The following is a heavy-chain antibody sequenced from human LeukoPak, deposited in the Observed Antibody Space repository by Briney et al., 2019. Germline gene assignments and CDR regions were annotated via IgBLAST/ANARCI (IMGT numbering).Heavy chain of an antibody. V-gene: IGHV1-69*06. J-gene: IGHJ4*02. Sequence: SVKVSCKASGGTSSSYAISWVRQAPGQGLEWMGGIIPIFGTANYAQKFQGRVTITADKSTSTAYMELSSLRSEDTAVYYCARVAPHYDILTGYPSYYFDYWGQGTLVTVSS. D-gene: IGHD3-9*01. CDR1: GGTSSSYA. CDR3: ARVAPHYDILTGYPSYYFDY. CDR2: IIPIFGTA.